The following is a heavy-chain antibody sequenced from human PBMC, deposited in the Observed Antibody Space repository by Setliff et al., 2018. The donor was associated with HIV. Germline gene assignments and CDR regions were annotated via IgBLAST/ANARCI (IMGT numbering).Heavy chain of an antibody. CDR3: ARGKGVGGVIITGGLDV. Sequence: VASVKVSCKPSGHTFTNYDIHWMRRATGQGLEWMGWMNPSSGVSGYALKFHDRVTMTRDTSITTAYMELSSLTPEDTAVYYCARGKGVGGVIITGGLDVWGQGTTVTVSS. D-gene: IGHD3-10*01. CDR2: MNPSSGVS. CDR1: GHTFTNYD. J-gene: IGHJ6*02. V-gene: IGHV1-8*01.